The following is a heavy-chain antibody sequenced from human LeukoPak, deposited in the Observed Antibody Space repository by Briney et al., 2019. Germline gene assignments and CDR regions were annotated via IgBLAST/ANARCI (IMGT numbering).Heavy chain of an antibody. CDR2: IYASGTT. CDR3: ARVLWD. Sequence: PSETLSLTCTVSGAPISSGGDYWTWIRQPAGKGLEWVGLIYASGTTKYNPSLKSRLTISLDTSKNQFSLMLTSVTAADTAVYFCARVLWDWGQGTLVTVST. D-gene: IGHD3-16*01. J-gene: IGHJ4*02. CDR1: GAPISSGGDY. V-gene: IGHV4-61*02.